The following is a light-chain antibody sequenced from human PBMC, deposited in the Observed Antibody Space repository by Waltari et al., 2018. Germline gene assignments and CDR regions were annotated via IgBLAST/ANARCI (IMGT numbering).Light chain of an antibody. CDR1: SSDIGAYKR. Sequence: QSVLTQPPSVSGSPGQSVTISCTGTSSDIGAYKRVSWYQQPPGTAPKLIIYEVTNLPSGIPDRFSGSKSGNTASLTISGLQPEDEADYYCSSFTSSATLFGGGTKLTVL. CDR2: EVT. J-gene: IGLJ2*01. CDR3: SSFTSSATL. V-gene: IGLV2-18*02.